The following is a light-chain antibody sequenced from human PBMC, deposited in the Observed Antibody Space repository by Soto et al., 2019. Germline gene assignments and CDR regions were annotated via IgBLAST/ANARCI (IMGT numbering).Light chain of an antibody. J-gene: IGKJ4*01. Sequence: EIVLPQSPGTLSVSPGASATLSCRASQSVSSNLAWYQQKPGQDPRLLIYGASTRATGIPARFSGSGSGTDFTLTISSLEPEDFAVYYCKQRSNWPLVGGGNKVDIK. CDR2: GAS. V-gene: IGKV3-11*01. CDR1: QSVSSN. CDR3: KQRSNWPL.